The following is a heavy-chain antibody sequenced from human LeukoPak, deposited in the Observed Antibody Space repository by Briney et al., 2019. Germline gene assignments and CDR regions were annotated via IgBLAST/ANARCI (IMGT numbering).Heavy chain of an antibody. D-gene: IGHD3-10*01. CDR1: GYTFTGYY. J-gene: IGHJ6*03. Sequence: ASVKVSCKASGYTFTGYYMHWVRQAPGQGLEWMGWINPNSGGTNYAQKFQGRVTMTRDTSISTAYMELSRLRSDDTAVYDCARERAAGYYYMGVWSKGTTVTVSS. CDR3: ARERAAGYYYMGV. CDR2: INPNSGGT. V-gene: IGHV1-2*02.